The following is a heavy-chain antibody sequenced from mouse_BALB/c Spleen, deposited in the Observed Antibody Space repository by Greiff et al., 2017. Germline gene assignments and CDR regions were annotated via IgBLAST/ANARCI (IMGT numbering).Heavy chain of an antibody. Sequence: VQLQQPGAELVKPGASVKLSCKASGYTFTSYWMHWVKQRPGQGLEWIGEIDPSDSYTNYNQKFKGKATLTVDKSSSTAYMQLSSLTSEDSAVYYCAWLLSYFDVWGAGTTVTVSS. CDR2: IDPSDSYT. D-gene: IGHD2-3*01. V-gene: IGHV1-69*02. CDR1: GYTFTSYW. J-gene: IGHJ1*01. CDR3: AWLLSYFDV.